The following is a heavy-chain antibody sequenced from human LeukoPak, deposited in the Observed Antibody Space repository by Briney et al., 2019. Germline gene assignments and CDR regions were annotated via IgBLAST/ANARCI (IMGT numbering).Heavy chain of an antibody. CDR1: GFTVSSNY. J-gene: IGHJ4*02. CDR2: IYSGGST. CDR3: AREGYGRSLDY. V-gene: IGHV3-53*01. Sequence: PGGSLRLSCAASGFTVSSNYMSWVRQAPGKGLEWVSVIYSGGSTYYADSVKGRFTISRDNSKSTLYLQMNSLRAEDTAVYYCAREGYGRSLDYWGQGTLVTVSS. D-gene: IGHD5-12*01.